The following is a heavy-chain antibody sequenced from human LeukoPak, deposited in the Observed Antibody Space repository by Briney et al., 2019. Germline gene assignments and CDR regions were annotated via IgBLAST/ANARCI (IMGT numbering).Heavy chain of an antibody. CDR3: ARSGGEQWLGNWFDP. Sequence: SQTLSLTCAISGDSVSRDSIAWNWIRQSPSRGLEWLGRTYYRSKWYNDYAVSVQGRITINPDTSKNQFSLQLNSVTPEDTAVYYCARSGGEQWLGNWFDPWGQGTLVTVSS. CDR1: GDSVSRDSIA. D-gene: IGHD6-19*01. J-gene: IGHJ5*02. V-gene: IGHV6-1*01. CDR2: TYYRSKWYN.